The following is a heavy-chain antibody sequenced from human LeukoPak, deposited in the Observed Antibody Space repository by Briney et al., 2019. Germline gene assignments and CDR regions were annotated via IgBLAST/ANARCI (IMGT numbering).Heavy chain of an antibody. CDR2: IKQDGSEK. J-gene: IGHJ4*02. CDR3: ARDLSLGLAAFIAPFDY. Sequence: GGSLRLSCAASGFTFSSYWMSWVRQAPGKGLEWVANIKQDGSEKYYVDSVKGRFTISRDNAKNSLYLQMNSLRAEDTAVYYCARDLSLGLAAFIAPFDYWGQGTLVTVSS. D-gene: IGHD3-16*01. CDR1: GFTFSSYW. V-gene: IGHV3-7*01.